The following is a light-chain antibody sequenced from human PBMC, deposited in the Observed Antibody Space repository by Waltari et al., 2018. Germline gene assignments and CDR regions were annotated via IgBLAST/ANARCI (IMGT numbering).Light chain of an antibody. CDR3: QHRSYWPPMYT. Sequence: EIVLTQSPATLSLSPGDRVTLSCRTSQSVSSGLAWYQQKPGQAPRLVISDTSKRPSGTPARFSGSWSGTDFTLTISSLEPEDFVVYYCQHRSYWPPMYTFGQGTKLQI. CDR1: QSVSSG. V-gene: IGKV3-11*01. CDR2: DTS. J-gene: IGKJ2*01.